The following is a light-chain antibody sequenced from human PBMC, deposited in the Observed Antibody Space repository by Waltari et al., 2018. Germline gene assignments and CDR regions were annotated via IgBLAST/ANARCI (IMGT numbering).Light chain of an antibody. CDR1: QGLIHSEGNTY. J-gene: IGKJ1*01. Sequence: VVMTKSPLSLTVTLGQPASISCRSSQGLIHSEGNTYLNWFHQRQGQSPRRLIYKVFNRESGVPDRFSGSGSGTDFTLKISRVEAEDVGFYYCMQSTQWPRTFGQGTKVQIK. CDR2: KVF. CDR3: MQSTQWPRT. V-gene: IGKV2-30*02.